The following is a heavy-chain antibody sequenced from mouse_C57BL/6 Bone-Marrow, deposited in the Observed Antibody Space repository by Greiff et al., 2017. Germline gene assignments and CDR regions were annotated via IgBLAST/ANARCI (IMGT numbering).Heavy chain of an antibody. D-gene: IGHD1-1*01. CDR3: TTNYYGSSYGY. J-gene: IGHJ2*01. V-gene: IGHV14-4*01. Sequence: VQLQQSGPELVRPGASVKLSCTASGFNIKDDYMHWVKQRPEQGLEWIGWIDPENGDPEYASKFQGKATITADTSSNTAYLQLSSLTSEDTAVYYCTTNYYGSSYGYWGQGTTLTVSS. CDR1: GFNIKDDY. CDR2: IDPENGDP.